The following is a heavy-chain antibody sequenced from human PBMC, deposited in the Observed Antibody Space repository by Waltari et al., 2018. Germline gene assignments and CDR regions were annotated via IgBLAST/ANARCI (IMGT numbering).Heavy chain of an antibody. CDR1: GGSIRSSSYY. CDR3: AREGQQLVEDFDY. V-gene: IGHV4-39*07. Sequence: QLQLQESGPGLVKPSETLSLTCTVSGGSIRSSSYYWGWIRQPPGKGLEWIGSIYYSGSTYYNPSLKSRVTISVDTSKNQFSLKLSSVTAADTAVYYCAREGQQLVEDFDYWGQGTLVTVSS. D-gene: IGHD6-13*01. CDR2: IYYSGST. J-gene: IGHJ4*02.